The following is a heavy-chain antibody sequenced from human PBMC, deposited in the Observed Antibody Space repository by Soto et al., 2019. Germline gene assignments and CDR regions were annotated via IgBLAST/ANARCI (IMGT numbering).Heavy chain of an antibody. J-gene: IGHJ3*02. D-gene: IGHD3-22*01. V-gene: IGHV5-51*01. CDR3: ARPRIVSSPRMYYYDSSGYFSDI. CDR1: GYSFTSYW. Sequence: GESLKISCKGSGYSFTSYWIGWVRQMPGKGLEWMGIIYPGDSDTRYSPSFQGQVTISADKSISTAYLQWSSLKASDTAMYYCARPRIVSSPRMYYYDSSGYFSDIWGQGTMVTVS. CDR2: IYPGDSDT.